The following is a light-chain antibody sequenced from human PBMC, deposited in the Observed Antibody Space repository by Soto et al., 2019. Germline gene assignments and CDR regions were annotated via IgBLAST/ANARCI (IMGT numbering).Light chain of an antibody. CDR1: SRDVGGYNY. CDR2: AVT. J-gene: IGLJ1*01. Sequence: QSALTQPASVSGSPGQSITISCTGTSRDVGGYNYVSWYQQHPGKAPKLMIYAVTDRPSGVSSRFSGSNSGNTASLTISGLQAEDEADYYCSSYASSSTLFGTGTKLTVL. CDR3: SSYASSSTL. V-gene: IGLV2-14*01.